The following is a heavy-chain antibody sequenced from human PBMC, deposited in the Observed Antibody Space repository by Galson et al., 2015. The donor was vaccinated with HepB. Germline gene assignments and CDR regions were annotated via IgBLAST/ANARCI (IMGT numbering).Heavy chain of an antibody. D-gene: IGHD2-15*01. Sequence: SVKVSCKASGYTFTSYAMHWVRQAPGQRLEWMGWINAGNGNTKYSQKFQGRVTITRDTSASTAYMELSSLRSEDTAVYYCATGGGSCYSPFCFDYWGQGTLVTVSS. CDR1: GYTFTSYA. CDR2: INAGNGNT. V-gene: IGHV1-3*01. J-gene: IGHJ4*02. CDR3: ATGGGSCYSPFCFDY.